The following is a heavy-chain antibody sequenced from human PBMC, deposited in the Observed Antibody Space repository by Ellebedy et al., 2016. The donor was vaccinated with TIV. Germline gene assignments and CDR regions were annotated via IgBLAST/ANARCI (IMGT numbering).Heavy chain of an antibody. CDR2: INTDESST. D-gene: IGHD3-10*01. V-gene: IGHV3-74*01. CDR3: AKRVTMVRGVITYYHYAMDV. J-gene: IGHJ6*02. Sequence: GESLKISCAASGFTFNNYWMHWVRQAPGKGLVWVSRINTDESSTIYADSLKGRFTISRNNSKNTLYLQMNSLSDEDTAVYYCAKRVTMVRGVITYYHYAMDVWGQGTTVTVSS. CDR1: GFTFNNYW.